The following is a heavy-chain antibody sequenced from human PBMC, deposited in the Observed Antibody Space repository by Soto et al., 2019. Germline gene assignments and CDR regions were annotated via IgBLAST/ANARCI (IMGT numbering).Heavy chain of an antibody. D-gene: IGHD6-6*01. CDR1: SDSMNSGGYY. J-gene: IGHJ6*02. CDR2: IYSNGDT. CDR3: ARRGGSSSGYYYYAMDV. Sequence: QVQLQESGPGLVKPSQTLSLTCSVSSDSMNSGGYYWSWIRQHPGKGLEWIGYIYSNGDTYYNPSLKSRWPISVDTSKNQCSLNLTAVTAADTAVYYCARRGGSSSGYYYYAMDVWGQGTTVTVSS. V-gene: IGHV4-31*03.